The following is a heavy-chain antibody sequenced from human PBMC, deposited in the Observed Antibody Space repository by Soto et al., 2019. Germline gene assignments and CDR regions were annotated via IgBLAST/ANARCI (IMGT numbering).Heavy chain of an antibody. J-gene: IGHJ4*02. D-gene: IGHD3-10*01. CDR3: AREIGGDNYGFDS. CDR1: GGSFTSGVYY. CDR2: ISYSGDT. V-gene: IGHV4-31*03. Sequence: SETLSLTCTVSGGSFTSGVYYWSWIRQRPGKGLEWIGYISYSGDTNYNPSLQSRVTISADASRSHFSLKLSSVSAADTAVYYCAREIGGDNYGFDSWGQGILVTVSS.